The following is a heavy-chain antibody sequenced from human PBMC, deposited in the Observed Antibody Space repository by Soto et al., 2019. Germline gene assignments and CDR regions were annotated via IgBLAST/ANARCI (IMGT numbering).Heavy chain of an antibody. J-gene: IGHJ4*02. V-gene: IGHV3-23*01. CDR2: ITGSGSTT. CDR3: ARRGGALGY. D-gene: IGHD3-10*01. Sequence: EVQLMESGGGLVQPGGSLRLSCAASGFTFSSYAMSWVRQAPGKGLEWVSVITGSGSTTYYADSVKGRFTISRDNSKNTLYLIVNSLRAQHTDVYYCARRGGALGYWGQGTLVTVPS. CDR1: GFTFSSYA.